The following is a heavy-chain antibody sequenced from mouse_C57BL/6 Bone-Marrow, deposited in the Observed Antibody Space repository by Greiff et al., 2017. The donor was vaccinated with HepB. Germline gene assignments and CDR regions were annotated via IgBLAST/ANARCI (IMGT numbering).Heavy chain of an antibody. V-gene: IGHV7-1*01. CDR2: SRNKANDYTT. CDR3: ARDAWAHDGLPWFAY. D-gene: IGHD2-3*01. CDR1: GFTFSDFY. J-gene: IGHJ3*01. Sequence: EVKVVESGGGLVQSGRSLRLSCATSGFTFSDFYMEWVRQAPGKGLEWIAASRNKANDYTTEYSASVKGRFIVSRDTSQSILYLQMNALRAEDTAIYYCARDAWAHDGLPWFAYWGQGTLVTVSA.